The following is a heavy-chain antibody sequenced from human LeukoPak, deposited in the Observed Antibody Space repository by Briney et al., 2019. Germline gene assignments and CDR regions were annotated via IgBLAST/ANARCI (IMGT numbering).Heavy chain of an antibody. V-gene: IGHV3-53*05. CDR2: IYSGGST. Sequence: GGSLRLSCAAPGFTLSSNYMSWVRQAPGKGLAWVSVIYSGGSTYYADSVKGRFTISRDNSKNTLYLQMNSLRAEDTAVYYCARGLLRPFPDILIGDGTFDYWGQGTLVTVSS. CDR3: ARGLLRPFPDILIGDGTFDY. J-gene: IGHJ4*02. CDR1: GFTLSSNY. D-gene: IGHD3-9*01.